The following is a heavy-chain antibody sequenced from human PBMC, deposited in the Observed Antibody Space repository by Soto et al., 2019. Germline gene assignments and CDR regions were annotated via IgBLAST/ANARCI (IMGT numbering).Heavy chain of an antibody. CDR2: ISAYNGNT. CDR1: GYTFTSYA. J-gene: IGHJ4*02. D-gene: IGHD5-18*01. CDR3: ARSSGYSYGFDY. Sequence: AASVKVSCKASGYTFTSYAMHWVRQVPGQRLEWMGWISAYNGNTKYSQKLQGRVTMTTDTSTSTAYMELRSLRSDDTAVYYCARSSGYSYGFDYWGQGTLVTVSS. V-gene: IGHV1-3*01.